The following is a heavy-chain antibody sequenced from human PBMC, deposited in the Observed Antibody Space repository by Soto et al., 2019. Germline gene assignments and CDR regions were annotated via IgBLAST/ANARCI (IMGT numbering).Heavy chain of an antibody. Sequence: PGESLKISCKGSGYSFTSYWIGWVRQMPGKGLEWMGIIYPGDSDTRYSPSFQGQVTISADKSISTAYLQWSSLKASDTAIYYCARTAAAGKYYYGLAVWGQGTTVTVSS. CDR1: GYSFTSYW. J-gene: IGHJ6*02. D-gene: IGHD6-13*01. CDR3: ARTAAAGKYYYGLAV. CDR2: IYPGDSDT. V-gene: IGHV5-51*01.